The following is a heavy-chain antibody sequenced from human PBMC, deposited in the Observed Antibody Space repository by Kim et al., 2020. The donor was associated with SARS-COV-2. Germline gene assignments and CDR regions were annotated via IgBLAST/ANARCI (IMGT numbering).Heavy chain of an antibody. CDR2: RGAGGST. Sequence: RGAGGSTYYADSGKGRFTISRDNSKNALYLQMNSLRAEDTAVYYCAKDNYWGQGTLVTVSS. V-gene: IGHV3-23*01. J-gene: IGHJ4*02. CDR3: AKDNY.